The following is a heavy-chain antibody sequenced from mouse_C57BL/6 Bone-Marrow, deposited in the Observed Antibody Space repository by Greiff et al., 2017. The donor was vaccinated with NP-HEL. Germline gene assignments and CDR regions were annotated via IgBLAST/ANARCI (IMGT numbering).Heavy chain of an antibody. CDR3: TTRY. Sequence: EVQLQESGAELVRPGASVKLSCTASGFTIKNDYMHWVKQRPEKGLEWIGWIDPENGDTEYASKFQGKATIPADTSSNTSYLQLSSLTSEDTAVYYCTTRYWGQGTTLTVSS. V-gene: IGHV14-4*01. J-gene: IGHJ2*01. CDR1: GFTIKNDY. CDR2: IDPENGDT.